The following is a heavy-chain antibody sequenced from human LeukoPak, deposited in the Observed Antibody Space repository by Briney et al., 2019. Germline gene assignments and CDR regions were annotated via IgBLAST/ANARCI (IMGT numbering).Heavy chain of an antibody. CDR2: IWYDGSNK. D-gene: IGHD2-21*02. CDR1: GFTFSSYG. Sequence: GGSLRLSCAASGFTFSSYGMYWVRQAPGKGLEWVAVIWYDGSNKYYADSVKGRFTISRDNSKNTLYLQMNSLRAEDTAVYYCAKGGGDPRKDFQHWGQGTLVTVSS. J-gene: IGHJ1*01. V-gene: IGHV3-33*06. CDR3: AKGGGDPRKDFQH.